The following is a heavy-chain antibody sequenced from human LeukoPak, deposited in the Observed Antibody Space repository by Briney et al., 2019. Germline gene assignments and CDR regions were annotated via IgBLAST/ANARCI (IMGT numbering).Heavy chain of an antibody. Sequence: PSETLPLTCTVSGGSISSGDYYWSWIRQPPGKGLEWIGYIYYSGSTYYNPSLKSRVTISVDTSKNQFSLKPSSVTAADTAVYYCAREEMATNNYAFDIWGQGTMVTASS. J-gene: IGHJ3*02. CDR2: IYYSGST. V-gene: IGHV4-30-4*01. D-gene: IGHD5-24*01. CDR1: GGSISSGDYY. CDR3: AREEMATNNYAFDI.